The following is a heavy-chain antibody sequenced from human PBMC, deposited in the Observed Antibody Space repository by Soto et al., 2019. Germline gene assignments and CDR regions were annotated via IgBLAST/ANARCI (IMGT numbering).Heavy chain of an antibody. Sequence: PSETLSLTCDVSGDSICSNVWWSWVRQPPGKGLEWIGEVYHNGLTDYNPSLRGRATMAADMSKNQFSLRVTSVTDADTAMYYCARDAALPVEVARLDYWAQGALVTVSS. CDR3: ARDAALPVEVARLDY. D-gene: IGHD2-15*01. CDR1: GDSICSNVW. CDR2: VYHNGLT. V-gene: IGHV4-4*02. J-gene: IGHJ4*02.